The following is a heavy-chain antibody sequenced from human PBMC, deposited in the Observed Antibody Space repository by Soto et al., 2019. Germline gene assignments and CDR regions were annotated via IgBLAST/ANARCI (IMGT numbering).Heavy chain of an antibody. D-gene: IGHD4-17*01. V-gene: IGHV3-30-3*01. CDR3: ARTTTVTTSDYYYGMDV. CDR2: ISYDGSNK. J-gene: IGHJ6*02. CDR1: GFTFSSYA. Sequence: QVQLVESGGGVVQPGRSLRLSCAASGFTFSSYAMHWVRQAPGKGLEWVAVISYDGSNKYYADSVKGRFTISRDNSKNTLYLQMNSLRAEDTAVYYCARTTTVTTSDYYYGMDVWGQVTTVTVSS.